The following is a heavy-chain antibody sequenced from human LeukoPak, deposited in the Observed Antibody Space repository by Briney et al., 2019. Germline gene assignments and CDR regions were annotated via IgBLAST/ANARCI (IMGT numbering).Heavy chain of an antibody. Sequence: ASVKVSCKVSGYTLTELSMHWVRQAPGKGLEWMGGFDPEDGETIYAQKFQGRVTMTEDTSTDTAYMELSSLRSEDTAVYYCATGRGGDGSPGAFDIWGQGTMVTVSS. J-gene: IGHJ3*02. V-gene: IGHV1-24*01. D-gene: IGHD2-21*02. CDR1: GYTLTELS. CDR3: ATGRGGDGSPGAFDI. CDR2: FDPEDGET.